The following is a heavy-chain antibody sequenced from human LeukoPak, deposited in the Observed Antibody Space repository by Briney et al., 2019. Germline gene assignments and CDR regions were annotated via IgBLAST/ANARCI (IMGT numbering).Heavy chain of an antibody. D-gene: IGHD1-26*01. CDR3: ARHRWEWELGGAFDI. CDR1: GDSISTSSYY. Sequence: PSETLSLTCSVSGDSISTSSYYWGWIRQPPGKGLEWIGTIYYSGSTYYNPSLTSRVTISVDTSKNQFSLKLSSVTAADTAVYYCARHRWEWELGGAFDIWGQGTMVTVSS. CDR2: IYYSGST. J-gene: IGHJ3*02. V-gene: IGHV4-39*01.